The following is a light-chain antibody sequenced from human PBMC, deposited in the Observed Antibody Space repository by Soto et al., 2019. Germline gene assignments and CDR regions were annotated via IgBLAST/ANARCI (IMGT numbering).Light chain of an antibody. CDR3: QQYNTYST. CDR1: QSVNNE. V-gene: IGKV1-5*01. Sequence: DIQMTQSPSTLSASAGARVPLSCRASQSVNNELAWYQQKAGKAPKLLIYDASSLESGVPSSFSGSRSGTEFTLTISNLQPDDFATYYCQQYNTYSTFGQGTRLEI. J-gene: IGKJ5*01. CDR2: DAS.